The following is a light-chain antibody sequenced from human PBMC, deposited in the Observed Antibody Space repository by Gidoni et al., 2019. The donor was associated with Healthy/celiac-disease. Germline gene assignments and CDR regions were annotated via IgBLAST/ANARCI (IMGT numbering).Light chain of an antibody. CDR1: QSVSSY. V-gene: IGKV3-11*01. Sequence: EIVLTQSPATLSLAPGERATLSCRASQSVSSYLAWYQQKPGQATRLLIYDASNRATGIPDFTLTISSLEPEDFAVYYCQQRSNWPPGLTFGGGTKVEIK. CDR2: DAS. CDR3: QQRSNWPPGLT. J-gene: IGKJ4*01.